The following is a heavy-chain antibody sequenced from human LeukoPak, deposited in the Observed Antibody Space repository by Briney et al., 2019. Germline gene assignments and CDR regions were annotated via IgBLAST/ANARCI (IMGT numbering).Heavy chain of an antibody. CDR2: MNTNSGKT. J-gene: IGHJ4*02. CDR3: AREGSSSSGIDY. D-gene: IGHD6-6*01. CDR1: GYTFTSYD. V-gene: IGHV1-8*01. Sequence: ASVKVSCKASGYTFTSYDINWVRQATGQGREWRGWMNTNSGKTGYAQKCQGRVTMTRKTSISTAYMELSSLRSEDTAVYYCAREGSSSSGIDYWGQGTLVTVSS.